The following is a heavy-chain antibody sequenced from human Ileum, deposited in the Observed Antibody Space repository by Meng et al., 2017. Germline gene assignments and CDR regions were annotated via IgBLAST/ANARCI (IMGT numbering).Heavy chain of an antibody. D-gene: IGHD3-10*01. CDR1: GGSFSSDNYY. Sequence: QVQLQESGPGLVKPSQTLSLTCSVSGGSFSSDNYYWTWIRQTPGKGLEWIGLTYYNGSPFYIPSLRSRVTISVDTSKDQFSLKLTSVTAADTAVYYCARERRHYYGSGSFDYWGQGILVTVSS. CDR2: TYYNGSP. J-gene: IGHJ4*02. V-gene: IGHV4-30-4*01. CDR3: ARERRHYYGSGSFDY.